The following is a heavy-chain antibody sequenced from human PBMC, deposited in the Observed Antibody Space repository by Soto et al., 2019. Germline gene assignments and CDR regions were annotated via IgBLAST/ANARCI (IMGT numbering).Heavy chain of an antibody. Sequence: EVQLVGTGGGLIQPGGSLRLSGTVSGFTVSNSFLSWVRQAPGKGLEWVSAIFGGGDTYYSDSVKGRFTISRDNSRDTLYLQMTSPRAEDTAVYYCARHSIQAGLFDSWGQGTLVTVSS. CDR1: GFTVSNSF. V-gene: IGHV3-53*02. J-gene: IGHJ4*02. D-gene: IGHD5-18*01. CDR3: ARHSIQAGLFDS. CDR2: IFGGGDT.